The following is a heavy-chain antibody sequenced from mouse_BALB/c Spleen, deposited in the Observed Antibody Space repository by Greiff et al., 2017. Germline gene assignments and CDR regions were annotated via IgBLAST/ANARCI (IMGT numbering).Heavy chain of an antibody. Sequence: VQLKQSGPELVKPGASVKMSCKASGYTFTSYVMHWVKQKPGQGLEWIGYINPYNDGTKYNEKFKGKATLTSDKSSSTAYMELSSLTSEDSAVYYCARSFYYGNSFYAMDYWGQGTSVTVSS. CDR2: INPYNDGT. D-gene: IGHD2-1*01. CDR1: GYTFTSYV. J-gene: IGHJ4*01. V-gene: IGHV1-14*01. CDR3: ARSFYYGNSFYAMDY.